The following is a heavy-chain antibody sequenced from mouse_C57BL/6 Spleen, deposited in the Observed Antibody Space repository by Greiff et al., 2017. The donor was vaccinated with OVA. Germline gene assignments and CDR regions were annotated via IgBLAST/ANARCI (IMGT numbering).Heavy chain of an antibody. J-gene: IGHJ2*01. Sequence: EVKVEESGGGLVKPGGSMKLSCAASGFTFSDAWMDWVRQSPEKGLEWVAEIRNKANNHATYYAASVKGRFTIARDESKRCVYLQMNSLRAEDTGIYYGTTQGYWGQGTTLTVSS. V-gene: IGHV6-6*01. CDR3: TTQGY. CDR1: GFTFSDAW. CDR2: IRNKANNHAT.